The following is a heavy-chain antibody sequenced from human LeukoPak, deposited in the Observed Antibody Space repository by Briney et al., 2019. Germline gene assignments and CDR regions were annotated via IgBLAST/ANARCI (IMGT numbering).Heavy chain of an antibody. CDR1: GFTFSNYG. Sequence: PGGSLRLSCAASGFTFSNYGMHWVRQAPGKGLVWVSRINSDGSNTSYADSVKGRFTISRDNAKNTLNLQMNSLRAEDTAVYYCARDLGQYYDTSDNWFDPWGQGTLVTVSS. CDR2: INSDGSNT. D-gene: IGHD3-22*01. CDR3: ARDLGQYYDTSDNWFDP. V-gene: IGHV3-74*01. J-gene: IGHJ5*02.